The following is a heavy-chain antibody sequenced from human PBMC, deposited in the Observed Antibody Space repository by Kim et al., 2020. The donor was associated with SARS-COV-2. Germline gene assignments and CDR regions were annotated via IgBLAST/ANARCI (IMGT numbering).Heavy chain of an antibody. CDR3: LGGIYFDY. V-gene: IGHV1-3*01. CDR1: GHIFTRDS. Sequence: ASVKVSCKTSGHIFTRDSIHWVRQAPGQGLEWMGGIDCGNGNTIYSQKFQGRVTFTTDTSASTAYMELSFLRSEDSAVYYCLGGIYFDYWGQETPVTVS. J-gene: IGHJ4*02. D-gene: IGHD3-16*01. CDR2: IDCGNGNT.